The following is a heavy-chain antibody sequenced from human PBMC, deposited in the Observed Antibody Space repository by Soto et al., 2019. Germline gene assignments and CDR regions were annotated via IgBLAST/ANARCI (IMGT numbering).Heavy chain of an antibody. Sequence: GGSLRLSCAASGFTFSSYAMSWVRQAPGKGLEWVSAISGSGGSTYYADSVKGRFTISRDDSKNTLYLQMNSLRAEDTAVYYCAKDLAARPRSYFDYWGQGTLVTVSS. CDR2: ISGSGGST. D-gene: IGHD6-6*01. CDR1: GFTFSSYA. J-gene: IGHJ4*02. V-gene: IGHV3-23*01. CDR3: AKDLAARPRSYFDY.